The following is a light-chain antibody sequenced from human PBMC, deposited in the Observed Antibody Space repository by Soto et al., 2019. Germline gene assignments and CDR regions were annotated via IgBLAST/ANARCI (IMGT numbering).Light chain of an antibody. Sequence: DIQMTQSPSTLFASVGDRVIITCRASQSINTWLAWFQQKPGKAPKVLIYKASTLESGVPSRFSGSGSGTEFTLTISSLQPDDFATYYCQQYNRYPLTFGGGTKVEIK. CDR2: KAS. CDR3: QQYNRYPLT. J-gene: IGKJ4*01. CDR1: QSINTW. V-gene: IGKV1-5*03.